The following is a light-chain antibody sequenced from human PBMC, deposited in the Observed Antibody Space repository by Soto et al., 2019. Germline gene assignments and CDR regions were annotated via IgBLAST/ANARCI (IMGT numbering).Light chain of an antibody. V-gene: IGKV1-27*01. J-gene: IGKJ2*01. CDR1: QGISNY. CDR3: QKYNSVPYT. CDR2: DAS. Sequence: DIQMTQSPSSLSASVGDRVTITCRASQGISNYLAWYQQKPGKVPKVLIYDASTLQSGVPSRFSGSGSETDFTLTISSLQPEDVATYYGQKYNSVPYTFGQGTKLEIK.